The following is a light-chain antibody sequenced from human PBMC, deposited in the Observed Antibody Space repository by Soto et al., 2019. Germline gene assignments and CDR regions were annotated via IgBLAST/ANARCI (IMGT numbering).Light chain of an antibody. J-gene: IGKJ4*01. V-gene: IGKV3-15*01. CDR3: QQYSNWPLLS. Sequence: VLTQSPATLSVSPGAGATLSCRASQSVGSNLAWYQQKPGQTPRVLIYGASTTDIGIPARFSGSGFGTEFTLTISSLQSEDFVVYYCQQYSNWPLLSFGGGTKVDIK. CDR2: GAS. CDR1: QSVGSN.